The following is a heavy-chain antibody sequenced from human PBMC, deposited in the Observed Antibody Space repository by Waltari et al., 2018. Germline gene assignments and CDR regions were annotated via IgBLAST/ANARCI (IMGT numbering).Heavy chain of an antibody. J-gene: IGHJ4*02. D-gene: IGHD5-18*01. V-gene: IGHV3-66*02. CDR2: IYAAGST. Sequence: EVQLVESGGALVHPGGSLRLSCAASGFTFRSNHMAWVRQAPGKGLEWVSIIYAAGSTDYADSVMGRFTISRDNSKNTLHLQMNSLRSEDTAIYYCATARDEETAMVYFDHWGEGSLVSVSS. CDR1: GFTFRSNH. CDR3: ATARDEETAMVYFDH.